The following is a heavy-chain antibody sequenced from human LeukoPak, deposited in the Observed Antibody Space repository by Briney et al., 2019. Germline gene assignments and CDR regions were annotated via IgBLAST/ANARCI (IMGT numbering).Heavy chain of an antibody. V-gene: IGHV3-23*01. J-gene: IGHJ4*02. CDR2: ISGSGGGT. CDR1: GFTFNSYA. Sequence: GGSLRLSCAASGFTFNSYAMSWVRQAPEKGLEWVATISGSGGGTYYADSVKGRFTISRDDSKNTLYLQMNSLSAEDTAVYYCAKDLGRYRNNYFDYWGQGTLVTVSS. CDR3: AKDLGRYRNNYFDY. D-gene: IGHD1-26*01.